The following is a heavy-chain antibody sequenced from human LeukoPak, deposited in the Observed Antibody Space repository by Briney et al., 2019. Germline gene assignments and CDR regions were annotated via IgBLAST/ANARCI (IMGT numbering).Heavy chain of an antibody. CDR2: ISSSSSYI. CDR3: ASSSSGSYFDY. J-gene: IGHJ4*02. Sequence: GGSLRLSCAASGFTFSSYNMNWVRQAPGKGLEWVSSISSSSSYIYYADSVKGRFTISSDNAKNSLYLQMTSLRAEDTAVYYWASSSSGSYFDYWGQGTLVTVSS. CDR1: GFTFSSYN. D-gene: IGHD1-26*01. V-gene: IGHV3-21*04.